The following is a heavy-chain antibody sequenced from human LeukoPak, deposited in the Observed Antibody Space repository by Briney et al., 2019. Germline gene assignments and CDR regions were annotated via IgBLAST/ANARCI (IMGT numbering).Heavy chain of an antibody. CDR2: VSDSGGST. V-gene: IGHV3-23*01. CDR3: AQGDGYNYANWFDP. CDR1: GFTFSGYA. D-gene: IGHD5-24*01. J-gene: IGHJ5*02. Sequence: GGSLRLSCAASGFTFSGYALSWVRQAPGKGLEWVSSVSDSGGSTYYADSVKGRFTISRDNSKNTLYLQMNSLRAEATAVYSCAQGDGYNYANWFDPWGQGTLVNVSS.